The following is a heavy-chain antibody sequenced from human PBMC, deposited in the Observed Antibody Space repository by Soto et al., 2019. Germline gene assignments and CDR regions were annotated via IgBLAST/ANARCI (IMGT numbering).Heavy chain of an antibody. D-gene: IGHD5-12*01. J-gene: IGHJ4*02. V-gene: IGHV4-34*01. Sequence: QVQLQQGGAGLLKPSETLSLNCAVTGGSLGGYYWSWIRQPPGKGLEWIGEVKDGGHTNYGPSLRGRVTISSDTSNNQFSLRLNSVTAADTGVYYCARGQEGVVATHWDQGSLVTVSS. CDR1: GGSLGGYY. CDR2: VKDGGHT. CDR3: ARGQEGVVATH.